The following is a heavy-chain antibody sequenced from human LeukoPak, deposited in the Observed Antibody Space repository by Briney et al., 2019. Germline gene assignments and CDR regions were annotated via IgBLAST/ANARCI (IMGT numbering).Heavy chain of an antibody. CDR3: ARESRITFGGVIATGWFDP. Sequence: SETLSLTCTVSGGSISSYYWSWIRQPPGKGLEWIGYIYYSGSTNYNPSLKSRATISVDTSKNQFSLKLSSVTAADTAVYYCARESRITFGGVIATGWFDPWGQGTLVTVSS. J-gene: IGHJ5*02. D-gene: IGHD3-16*02. CDR2: IYYSGST. V-gene: IGHV4-59*01. CDR1: GGSISSYY.